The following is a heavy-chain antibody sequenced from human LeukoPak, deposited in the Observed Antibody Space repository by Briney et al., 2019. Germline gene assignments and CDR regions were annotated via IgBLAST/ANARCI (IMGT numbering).Heavy chain of an antibody. CDR2: IYYSGST. CDR3: ARRDGSSGYFRTGPFDY. J-gene: IGHJ4*02. CDR1: GGSISSYY. V-gene: IGHV4-59*08. Sequence: PSETLSLTCTVSGGSISSYYWSWIRQPPGKGLEWIGYIYYSGSTNYNPSLRSRVTISVDTSKNQFSLKLSSVTAADTAVYYCARRDGSSGYFRTGPFDYWGQGTLVTDSS. D-gene: IGHD3-22*01.